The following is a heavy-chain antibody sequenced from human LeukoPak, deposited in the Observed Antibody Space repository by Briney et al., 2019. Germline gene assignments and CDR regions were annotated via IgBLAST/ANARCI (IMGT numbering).Heavy chain of an antibody. Sequence: GGSLRLSCAASGFTFSSYSMNWVRQAPGKGLEWVSSISSSSSYIYYADSVKGRFTISRDNAKNSLYLQMNSLRAEDTAVYYCARRLSSSWPGRLNWFDPWGQGTLVTVSS. J-gene: IGHJ5*02. CDR1: GFTFSSYS. CDR2: ISSSSSYI. V-gene: IGHV3-21*04. CDR3: ARRLSSSWPGRLNWFDP. D-gene: IGHD6-13*01.